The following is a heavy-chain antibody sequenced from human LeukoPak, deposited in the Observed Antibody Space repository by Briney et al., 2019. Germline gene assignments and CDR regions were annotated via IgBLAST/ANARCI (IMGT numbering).Heavy chain of an antibody. J-gene: IGHJ3*02. V-gene: IGHV4-59*01. D-gene: IGHD3-10*01. Sequence: PSETLSLTCTVSGGSISSYYWSWIRQLPGKGLEWIGYIYYSGSTNYNPSLKSRVTISVDTSKNQFSLKLSSVTAADTAVYYCARAENYYDTFDIWGQGTMVTVSS. CDR3: ARAENYYDTFDI. CDR2: IYYSGST. CDR1: GGSISSYY.